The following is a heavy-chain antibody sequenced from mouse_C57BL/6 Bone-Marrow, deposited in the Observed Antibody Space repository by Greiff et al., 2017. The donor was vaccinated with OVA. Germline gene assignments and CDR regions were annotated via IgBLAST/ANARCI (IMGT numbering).Heavy chain of an antibody. J-gene: IGHJ2*01. CDR3: ARHEGLLRGFDY. D-gene: IGHD1-1*01. V-gene: IGHV1-62-2*01. CDR1: GYTFTEYT. Sequence: VQLVESGAELVKPGASVKLSCKASGYTFTEYTIKWVKQRSGQGLEWIGWSYPGSGSIKYNEKFKDKATLTADKSSSTVYMELSRLTSEDSAVYFCARHEGLLRGFDYWGQGTTLTVSS. CDR2: SYPGSGSI.